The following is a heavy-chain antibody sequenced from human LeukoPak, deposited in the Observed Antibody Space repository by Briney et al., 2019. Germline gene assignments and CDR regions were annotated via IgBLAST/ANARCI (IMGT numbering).Heavy chain of an antibody. CDR2: IWYDGSNK. Sequence: PGGSLRLSCAASGLTFSSYGMHWVRQAPGKGLEWVAVIWYDGSNKYYADSVKGRFTISRDNSKNTLYLQMNSLRAEDTAVYYCARAGYYYGMDVWGQGTTVTVSS. CDR3: ARAGYYYGMDV. J-gene: IGHJ6*02. CDR1: GLTFSSYG. V-gene: IGHV3-33*01.